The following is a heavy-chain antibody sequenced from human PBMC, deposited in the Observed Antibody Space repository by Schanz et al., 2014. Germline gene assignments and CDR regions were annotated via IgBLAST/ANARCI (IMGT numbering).Heavy chain of an antibody. Sequence: QVQLVESGGGVVRPGRSLRLSCAASGFTFSNYGMHWVRQAPGKGLEWVAVISYDGSDKFYADSVKGRFTISRDNSNNTLSLQMHSLRNEDPAVYYCAKDRGGDYEVSYYYGMDVWGQGTTVTVSS. CDR2: ISYDGSDK. D-gene: IGHD4-17*01. J-gene: IGHJ6*02. CDR3: AKDRGGDYEVSYYYGMDV. V-gene: IGHV3-30*18. CDR1: GFTFSNYG.